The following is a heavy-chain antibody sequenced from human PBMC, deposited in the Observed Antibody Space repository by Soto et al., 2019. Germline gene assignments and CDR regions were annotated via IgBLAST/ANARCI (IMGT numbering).Heavy chain of an antibody. V-gene: IGHV3-74*01. Sequence: EVQLVESGGGLVQPGGSLRLSCAASGFTFSSSWMHWVRQGPGKGLVWVSRINSDGSTTNYADSVKGRFTISRDNGKNTLYLQMNSLRAEDTAVYYCARARSTSCYYWGQGALVTVSS. J-gene: IGHJ4*02. CDR2: INSDGSTT. CDR1: GFTFSSSW. D-gene: IGHD2-2*01. CDR3: ARARSTSCYY.